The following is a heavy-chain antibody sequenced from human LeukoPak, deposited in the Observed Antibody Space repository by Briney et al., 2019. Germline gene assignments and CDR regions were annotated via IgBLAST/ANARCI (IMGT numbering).Heavy chain of an antibody. CDR2: INPSGGST. CDR1: GYTFTRYY. J-gene: IGHJ4*02. D-gene: IGHD6-19*01. CDR3: ARDKAVAGTDFDY. Sequence: ASVKVSCKASGYTFTRYYVHWVRQAAGQGLEGMGIINPSGGSTSYAQKFQGRVTMTRDTSTSTVYMELSSLRSEDTAVYYCARDKAVAGTDFDYWGQGTLVTVSS. V-gene: IGHV1-46*01.